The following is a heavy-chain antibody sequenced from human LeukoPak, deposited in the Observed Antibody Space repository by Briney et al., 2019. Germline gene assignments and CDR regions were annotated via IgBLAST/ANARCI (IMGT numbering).Heavy chain of an antibody. Sequence: PGGSLRLSCAASGFTFSDYGMHWVRQAPGKGLEWVSGISWNSGSIGYADSVKGRFTISRDNSKNTLYLQMNSLRAEDTAVYYCAKPPGIQLWVDWGQGTLVTVSS. CDR1: GFTFSDYG. V-gene: IGHV3-9*01. J-gene: IGHJ4*02. CDR3: AKPPGIQLWVD. CDR2: ISWNSGSI. D-gene: IGHD5-18*01.